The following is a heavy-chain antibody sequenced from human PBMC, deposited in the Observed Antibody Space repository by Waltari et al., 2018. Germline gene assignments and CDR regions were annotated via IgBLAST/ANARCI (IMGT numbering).Heavy chain of an antibody. Sequence: QVQLVQSGAEVKKPGSSVKVPCKASGDTFRRSAISWVRPAPGQGLEWMGGIIPLFGTTNYAQKFQGRVTMTADEPTSTAYVELSSLKSEDTAVYFCARSYYYDRRANYPSLGAFDSWGQGTLVTVSS. CDR2: IIPLFGTT. D-gene: IGHD3-22*01. V-gene: IGHV1-69*12. J-gene: IGHJ4*02. CDR1: GDTFRRSA. CDR3: ARSYYYDRRANYPSLGAFDS.